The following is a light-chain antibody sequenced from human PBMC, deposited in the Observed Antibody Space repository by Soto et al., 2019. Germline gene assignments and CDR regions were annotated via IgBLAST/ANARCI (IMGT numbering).Light chain of an antibody. CDR2: AAY. Sequence: AIRMTQSPSSLSSSTGDRVTITCRASQGISSYLAWYQQKPGKAPKLLIYAAYTLQSGVPSRFSGSGSGPDFTLTISSLQPEDSATYFCQQLNSYPQTFGQGTRLDIK. J-gene: IGKJ5*01. CDR3: QQLNSYPQT. CDR1: QGISSY. V-gene: IGKV1-8*01.